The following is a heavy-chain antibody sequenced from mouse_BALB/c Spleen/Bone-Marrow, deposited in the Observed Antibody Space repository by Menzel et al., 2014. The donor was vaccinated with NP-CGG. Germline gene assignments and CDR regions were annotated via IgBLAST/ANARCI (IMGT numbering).Heavy chain of an antibody. CDR1: GYTFXDYA. V-gene: IGHV1-67*01. CDR2: ISTYSGNT. Sequence: VKLMESGPELVRPGVSVKISCKGSGYTFXDYAMHWVKQSHAKSLEWIGVISTYSGNTNYNQKFKGRATMTVDKSSSTAYMELARLTSEDSAIYYCARGEGYDGWYFDVWGAGTTVTVSS. CDR3: ARGEGYDGWYFDV. J-gene: IGHJ1*01. D-gene: IGHD2-2*01.